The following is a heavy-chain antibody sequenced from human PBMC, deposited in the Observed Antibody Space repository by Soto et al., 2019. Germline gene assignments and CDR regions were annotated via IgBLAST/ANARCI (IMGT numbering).Heavy chain of an antibody. J-gene: IGHJ4*02. CDR2: LYAGGIT. D-gene: IGHD7-27*01. CDR1: GGSIRNVNYC. Sequence: QVQVQESGPGLVKPSATLSLTCTVAGGSIRNVNYCWSWVRQSPDKGLEWIGHLYAGGITYNNPSRNGRVTISTDTSKKQFPLRLSSVTATDTAVYYCARGPSGDKVDYWGQGTLVTVSS. V-gene: IGHV4-30-4*01. CDR3: ARGPSGDKVDY.